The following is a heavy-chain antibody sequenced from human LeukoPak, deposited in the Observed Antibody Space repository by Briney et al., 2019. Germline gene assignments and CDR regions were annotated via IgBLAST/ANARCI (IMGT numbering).Heavy chain of an antibody. D-gene: IGHD2-2*01. J-gene: IGHJ4*02. CDR3: AREYCSSTSCSFFDY. CDR1: GYTFTGYY. Sequence: ASVKVSCKASGYTFTGYYMHWVRQAPGQGLEWMGWINPNSGGTNYAQKFQGRVTMTRDTSISTAYMELSRLRSDDTAVYYCAREYCSSTSCSFFDYWGQGTLVTVSS. V-gene: IGHV1-2*02. CDR2: INPNSGGT.